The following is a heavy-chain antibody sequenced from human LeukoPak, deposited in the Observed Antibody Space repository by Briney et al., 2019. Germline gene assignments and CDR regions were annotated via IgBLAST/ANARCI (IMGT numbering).Heavy chain of an antibody. CDR2: ISNSGDST. D-gene: IGHD3-3*01. Sequence: GGSLRLSCTASGFTFSSYALNWVRQAPGKGLEWVSSISNSGDSTYYADSVKGRFTISRDNSKNTLYLQMNSLRAEDTAVYYCARGNYDFWSATDYWGQGTLVTVSS. V-gene: IGHV3-23*01. CDR3: ARGNYDFWSATDY. J-gene: IGHJ4*02. CDR1: GFTFSSYA.